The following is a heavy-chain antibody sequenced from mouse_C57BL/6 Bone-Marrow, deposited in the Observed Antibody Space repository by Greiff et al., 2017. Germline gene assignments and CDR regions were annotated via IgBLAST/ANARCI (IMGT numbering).Heavy chain of an antibody. D-gene: IGHD1-2*01. Sequence: VESGGGLVKPGGSLKLSCAASGFTFSSYAMSWVRQTPEKRLEWVATISDGGSYTYYPDNVKGRFTISRDNAKNNLYLQMSHLKSEDTAMYYCARGLLRDYWGQGTTLTVSS. CDR3: ARGLLRDY. J-gene: IGHJ2*01. CDR1: GFTFSSYA. V-gene: IGHV5-4*01. CDR2: ISDGGSYT.